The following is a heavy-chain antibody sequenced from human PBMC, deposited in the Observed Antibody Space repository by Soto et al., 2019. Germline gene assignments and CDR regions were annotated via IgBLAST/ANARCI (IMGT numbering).Heavy chain of an antibody. CDR3: ARVRGTHLLGWFDS. D-gene: IGHD2-2*01. CDR2: YYHSGTT. V-gene: IGHV4-31*03. J-gene: IGHJ5*01. Sequence: QVQLQESGPGLVKPSQTLSLTCTVSGVSISSGGYYWSRIRQHPGTGLEWIGYYYHSGTTYYNPYLNSRVTISVDTAKNQFSLKLTCVTAAKTACYYCARVRGTHLLGWFDSWGQGTLVTVSS. CDR1: GVSISSGGYY.